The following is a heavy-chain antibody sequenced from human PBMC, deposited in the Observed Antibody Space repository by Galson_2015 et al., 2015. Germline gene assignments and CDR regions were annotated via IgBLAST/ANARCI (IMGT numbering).Heavy chain of an antibody. V-gene: IGHV4-59*01. CDR3: AKTLPLYYYYYMDV. CDR2: IHYSGST. Sequence: SETLSLTCTASGLSISSYYWSWIRQPPGKGLEWIGYIHYSGSTHYNPSLKSRVTMSVDTSNNQFSLKLRSVTAADTAVYYCAKTLPLYYYYYMDVWGKGTTVTVSS. CDR1: GLSISSYY. J-gene: IGHJ6*03. D-gene: IGHD4-23*01.